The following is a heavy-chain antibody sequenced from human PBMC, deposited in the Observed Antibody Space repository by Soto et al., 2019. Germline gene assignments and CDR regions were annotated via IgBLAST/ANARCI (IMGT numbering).Heavy chain of an antibody. CDR2: IYYSGST. CDR3: AREVTGDRGIDY. V-gene: IGHV4-30-4*01. J-gene: IGHJ4*02. Sequence: QVQLQESGPGLVKPSQTLSLTCTVSGGSISSGDYYWSWIRQPPGKGLEWIGYIYYSGSTYYNPSLKRRVNLSVDTAKDQFSLKLNSVTAADTAVYYCAREVTGDRGIDYWGQGTLVTVSS. D-gene: IGHD7-27*01. CDR1: GGSISSGDYY.